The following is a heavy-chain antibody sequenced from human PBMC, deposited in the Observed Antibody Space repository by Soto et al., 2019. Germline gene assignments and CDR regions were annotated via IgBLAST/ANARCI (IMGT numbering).Heavy chain of an antibody. Sequence: SETLSLTCTVSGGSISSSSLFWGWIRQPPGKGLEWIGSLYYSENTYYNPPLKSRVTISVDTSKNQFSLKLSSVTAADTAVYYCARHGAGAYNSAWYESFYGMDVWGQGTTVTVSS. V-gene: IGHV4-39*01. J-gene: IGHJ6*02. CDR2: LYYSENT. CDR3: ARHGAGAYNSAWYESFYGMDV. CDR1: GGSISSSSLF. D-gene: IGHD6-19*01.